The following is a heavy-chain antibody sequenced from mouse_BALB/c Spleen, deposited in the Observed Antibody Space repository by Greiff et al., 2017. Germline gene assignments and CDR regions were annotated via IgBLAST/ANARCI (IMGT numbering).Heavy chain of an antibody. D-gene: IGHD2-4*01. CDR2: IYPYNGGT. Sequence: EVQLQQSGPELVKPGASVKISCKASGYTFTDYNMHWVKQSHGKSLEWIGYIYPYNGGTGYNQKFKSKATLTVDNSSSTAYMELRSLTSEDSAVYYCARYYDYDYAMDYWGQGTSVTVSS. V-gene: IGHV1S29*02. CDR3: ARYYDYDYAMDY. J-gene: IGHJ4*01. CDR1: GYTFTDYN.